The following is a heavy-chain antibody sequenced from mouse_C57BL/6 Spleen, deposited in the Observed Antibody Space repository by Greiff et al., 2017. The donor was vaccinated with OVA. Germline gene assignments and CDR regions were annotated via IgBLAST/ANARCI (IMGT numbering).Heavy chain of an antibody. V-gene: IGHV1-50*01. D-gene: IGHD1-1*01. CDR2: IDPSDSYT. Sequence: QVQLQQPGAELVKPGASVKLSCKASGYTFTSYWMQWVKQRPGQGLEWIGEIDPSDSYTNYNQKFKGKATLTVDTSSSTAYMQLSSLTSEDSAVYYCARGITTVVHYFDYWGQGTTLTVSS. J-gene: IGHJ2*01. CDR1: GYTFTSYW. CDR3: ARGITTVVHYFDY.